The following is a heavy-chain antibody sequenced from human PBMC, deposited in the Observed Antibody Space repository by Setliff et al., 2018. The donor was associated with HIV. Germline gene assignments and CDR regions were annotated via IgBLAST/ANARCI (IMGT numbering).Heavy chain of an antibody. CDR2: IIPLFGTT. D-gene: IGHD3-10*01. Sequence: GASVKVSCKASGGTFSSYGITYGITWVRQAPGQGLEWMGGIIPLFGTTNYAQKFQGRVTITADESTSTAYMELSSLRSDDTAVYYCAREGSPIYYFDYWSQGTLVTVSS. CDR3: AREGSPIYYFDY. CDR1: GGTFSSYG. J-gene: IGHJ4*02. V-gene: IGHV1-69*13.